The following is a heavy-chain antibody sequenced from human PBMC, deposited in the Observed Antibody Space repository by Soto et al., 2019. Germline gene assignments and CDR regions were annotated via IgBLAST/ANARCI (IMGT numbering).Heavy chain of an antibody. CDR3: ARTAYYDFWSGYSRMDV. V-gene: IGHV4-34*01. J-gene: IGHJ6*02. Sequence: SETLSLTCAVYGGSSSGYYWSWIRQPPGKGLEWIGEINHSGSTNYNPSLKSRVTISVDTSKNQFSLKLSSVTAADTAVYYCARTAYYDFWSGYSRMDVWGQGTTVTVSS. CDR2: INHSGST. CDR1: GGSSSGYY. D-gene: IGHD3-3*01.